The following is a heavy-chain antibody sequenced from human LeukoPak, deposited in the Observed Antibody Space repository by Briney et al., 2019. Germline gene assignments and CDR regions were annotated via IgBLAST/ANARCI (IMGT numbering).Heavy chain of an antibody. CDR3: AKQLRGYSYSYGSCDY. CDR1: GVTFSSYG. CDR2: ISGGGGST. Sequence: GGSLRLSCAASGVTFSSYGMNRVRQAPGKGLEWVSGISGGGGSTYYADSVKGRFTISRDNSKNTLYLQMNSLRAEDTAVYYCAKQLRGYSYSYGSCDYWGQGTLVTVSS. V-gene: IGHV3-23*01. J-gene: IGHJ4*02. D-gene: IGHD5-18*01.